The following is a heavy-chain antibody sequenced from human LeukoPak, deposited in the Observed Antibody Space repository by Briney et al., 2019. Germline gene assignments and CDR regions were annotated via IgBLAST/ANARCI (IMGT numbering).Heavy chain of an antibody. D-gene: IGHD2-21*01. CDR3: ARHLNNCGDDCYIFDY. CDR1: LGSIFSYY. CDR2: IYCSRST. V-gene: IGHV4-59*08. Sequence: PSETLSLTCTVSLGSIFSYYGSWIRQPPAKGLEWVGYIYCSRSTNYNPYLKSGVTRSVDTSKNQFSLRVSSVTAADTAVYYCARHLNNCGDDCYIFDYWGQGTLVTVSS. J-gene: IGHJ4*02.